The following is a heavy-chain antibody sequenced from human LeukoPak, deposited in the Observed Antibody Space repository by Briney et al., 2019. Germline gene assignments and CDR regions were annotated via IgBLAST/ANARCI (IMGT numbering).Heavy chain of an antibody. V-gene: IGHV3-33*01. D-gene: IGHD5-18*01. J-gene: IGHJ4*02. CDR2: VWYDGSNK. CDR3: ARGLGYSYGYGIDY. Sequence: GGSLRLSCAASGFIFSSYAMHWVRQAPGKGLEWVVVVWYDGSNKYHADSVEGRFTISRDNSKNTLYLQMNSLRAEDTALYYCARGLGYSYGYGIDYWGQGTLVTVSS. CDR1: GFIFSSYA.